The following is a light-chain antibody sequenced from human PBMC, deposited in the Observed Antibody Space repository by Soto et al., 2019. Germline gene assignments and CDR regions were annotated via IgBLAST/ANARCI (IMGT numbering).Light chain of an antibody. Sequence: VLTQSPLSLSVTPGESASLSCRASQSLLQSNGYKDLDWCLQRPGQAPQLLIYLGSNRAHGVPDRFSGSGTGTDLTLNISSLEADDFAVYYCMQRHHTPLPFGEGTRVA. V-gene: IGKV2-28*01. CDR2: LGS. CDR1: QSLLQSNGYKD. J-gene: IGKJ4*01. CDR3: MQRHHTPLP.